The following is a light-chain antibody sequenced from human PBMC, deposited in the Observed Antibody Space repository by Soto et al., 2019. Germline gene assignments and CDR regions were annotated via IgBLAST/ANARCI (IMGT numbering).Light chain of an antibody. CDR2: DDR. CDR1: NIESKS. CDR3: QVWDSTSDHYV. V-gene: IGLV3-21*02. Sequence: SYELTQPPSVSVAPGQTARITCGGNNIESKSVHWYQQKPGQAPVVAVYDDRDRPSGIPERFSGSNSGNTATLTISRVEAGDEADYYCQVWDSTSDHYVFGGGTKVTVL. J-gene: IGLJ1*01.